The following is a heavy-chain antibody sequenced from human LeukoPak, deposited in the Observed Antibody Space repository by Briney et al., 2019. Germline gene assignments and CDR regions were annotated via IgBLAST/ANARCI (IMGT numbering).Heavy chain of an antibody. CDR2: IYDSGNT. Sequence: SETLSLTCTVSGGSISSSAYSWGWIRQHPGKGLDWIGNIYDSGNTYYNPSLKSRVTISVDTSKNQFSLKLNSVTAADTAVYYCARQYGPGYSSTWYFDYWGQGTLVTVSS. J-gene: IGHJ4*02. V-gene: IGHV4-39*01. CDR1: GGSISSSAYS. CDR3: ARQYGPGYSSTWYFDY. D-gene: IGHD6-13*01.